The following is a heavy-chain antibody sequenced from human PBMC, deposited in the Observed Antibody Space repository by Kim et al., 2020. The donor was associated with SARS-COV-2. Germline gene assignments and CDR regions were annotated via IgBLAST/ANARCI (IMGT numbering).Heavy chain of an antibody. V-gene: IGHV3-43*02. CDR2: ISGDGGST. Sequence: GGSLRLSCAASGFTFDDYAMHWVRQAPEKGLEWVSLISGDGGSTYYADSVKGRFTISRDNSKNSLYLQMNSLRTEDTALYYCAKDIIRTPRKGKLWLGGYYYYYYGMDVWGQGTTVTVSS. CDR1: GFTFDDYA. CDR3: AKDIIRTPRKGKLWLGGYYYYYYGMDV. D-gene: IGHD3-10*01. J-gene: IGHJ6*02.